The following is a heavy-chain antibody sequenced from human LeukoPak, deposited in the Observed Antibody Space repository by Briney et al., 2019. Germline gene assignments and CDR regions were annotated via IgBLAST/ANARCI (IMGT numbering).Heavy chain of an antibody. CDR2: INHSGST. V-gene: IGHV4-34*01. J-gene: IGHJ4*02. CDR3: ARVRSGYRPKYYFDY. CDR1: GGSFSGYY. Sequence: SETLSLTCAVYGGSFSGYYWSWIRQPPGKGLEWIGEINHSGSTNYNPSLKSRVTISVDTSKNQFSLKLSSVTAADTAVYYCARVRSGYRPKYYFDYWGQGTLVTVSS. D-gene: IGHD3-3*01.